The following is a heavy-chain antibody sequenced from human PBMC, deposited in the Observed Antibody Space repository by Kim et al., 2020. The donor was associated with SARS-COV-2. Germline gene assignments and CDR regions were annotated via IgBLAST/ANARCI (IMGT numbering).Heavy chain of an antibody. CDR2: IHYSGNT. V-gene: IGHV4-59*01. CDR3: ARDRRGGYFDL. CDR1: GGSISGYY. Sequence: SETLSLTCTVSGGSISGYYWSWIRQSPGKGLEWIGYIHYSGNTNYYSGNTNYNPSLKSRVTISGDTSKNQLSLNLSSVTAADTAVFYCARDRRGGYFDL. D-gene: IGHD3-3*01. J-gene: IGHJ2*01.